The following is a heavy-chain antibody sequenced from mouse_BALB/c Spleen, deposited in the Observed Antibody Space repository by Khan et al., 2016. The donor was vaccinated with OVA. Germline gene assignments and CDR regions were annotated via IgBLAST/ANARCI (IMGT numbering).Heavy chain of an antibody. Sequence: VQLQQSGPDLVKPGASVKMSCKASGYTFTSYVMHWLRQKPGQGLEWIGYLSPFNDDTKYNENFKGQATLTSDKSSSTAYMALSILTSEDSAVSYCAKNYRYDVYFDYWGQGTTRTVSS. J-gene: IGHJ2*01. CDR1: GYTFTSYV. CDR3: AKNYRYDVYFDY. CDR2: LSPFNDDT. V-gene: IGHV1S136*01. D-gene: IGHD2-14*01.